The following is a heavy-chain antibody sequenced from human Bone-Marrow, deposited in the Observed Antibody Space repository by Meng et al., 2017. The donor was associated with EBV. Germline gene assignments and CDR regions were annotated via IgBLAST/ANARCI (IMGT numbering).Heavy chain of an antibody. CDR1: GFTFSNAW. Sequence: EVQLVESXXGLVKXGGSLRLSCAASGFTFSNAWMSWVRQAPGKGLEWVGRIKSKTDGGTTDYAAPVKGRFTISRDDSKNTLYLQMNSLKTEDTAVYYCTTDRPIVGATTDFDHWGQGTLVTVSS. CDR3: TTDRPIVGATTDFDH. CDR2: IKSKTDGGTT. D-gene: IGHD1-26*01. J-gene: IGHJ4*02. V-gene: IGHV3-15*01.